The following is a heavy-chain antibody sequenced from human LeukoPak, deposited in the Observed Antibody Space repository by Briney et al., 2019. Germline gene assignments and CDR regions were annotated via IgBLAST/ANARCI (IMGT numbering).Heavy chain of an antibody. Sequence: SETLSLTCTVSGASISGYYWSWIRQPPGKGLEWIGEINHSGSTNYNPSLKSRVTISVDTSKNQFSLKLSSVTAADTAVYYCARAGLLMVYASLDYWGQGTLVTVSS. CDR3: ARAGLLMVYASLDY. CDR1: GASISGYY. V-gene: IGHV4-34*01. D-gene: IGHD2-8*01. J-gene: IGHJ4*02. CDR2: INHSGST.